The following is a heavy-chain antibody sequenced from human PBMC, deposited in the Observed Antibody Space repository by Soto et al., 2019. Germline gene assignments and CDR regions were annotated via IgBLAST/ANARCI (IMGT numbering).Heavy chain of an antibody. CDR3: ATRKDSSSAGTDYFDY. D-gene: IGHD6-13*01. CDR1: GYTLTELS. Sequence: ASVKVSCKVSGYTLTELSMHWVRQAPGKGLEWMGGFDPEDGETIYAQKFQGRVTMTEDTSTDTAYMELSSLRSEDTAVYYCATRKDSSSAGTDYFDYWGQGTLVTVSS. V-gene: IGHV1-24*01. J-gene: IGHJ4*02. CDR2: FDPEDGET.